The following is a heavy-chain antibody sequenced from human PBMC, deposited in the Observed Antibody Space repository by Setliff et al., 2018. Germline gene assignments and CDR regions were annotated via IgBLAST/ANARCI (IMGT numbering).Heavy chain of an antibody. D-gene: IGHD6-19*01. J-gene: IGHJ4*02. CDR3: ARDRPSSSGWYTYY. CDR1: GYTFTSYG. Sequence: ASVKVSCKASGYTFTSYGISWVRLAPGQGLEWMGWISTYNGNANYAQKLQGRVTMRTDTSTNTAYMELRSLRSDDTAVYYCARDRPSSSGWYTYYWGQGTLVTVSS. V-gene: IGHV1-18*01. CDR2: ISTYNGNA.